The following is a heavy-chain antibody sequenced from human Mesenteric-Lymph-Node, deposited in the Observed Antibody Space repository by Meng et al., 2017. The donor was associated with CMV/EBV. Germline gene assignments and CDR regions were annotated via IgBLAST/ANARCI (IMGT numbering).Heavy chain of an antibody. CDR2: IHYTGTT. V-gene: IGHV4-59*11. J-gene: IGHJ6*02. CDR3: AREDSYYAMDV. Sequence: GSLRLSCTVSGGSMTSHYWAWIRQPPGKGLEYIAYIHYTGTTNYNPSLKSRVTISIDTSKNQFSLTVSSVTAADTAVYYCAREDSYYAMDVWGQGTTVTVSS. CDR1: GGSMTSHY.